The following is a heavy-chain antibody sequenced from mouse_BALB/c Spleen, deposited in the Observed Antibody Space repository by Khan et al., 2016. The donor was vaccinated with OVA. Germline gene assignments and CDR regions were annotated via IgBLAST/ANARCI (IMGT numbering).Heavy chain of an antibody. J-gene: IGHJ3*01. CDR2: ISTYYGDA. CDR1: GYTFTDFA. D-gene: IGHD1-3*01. V-gene: IGHV1S137*01. Sequence: QVQLQQSGAELVRPGVSVKIFCKGSGYTFTDFAMHWMKQSHAKSLEWLGVISTYYGDADYNHKFRDKATMTVDKSSSTAYMELAGLTSEDSAIYYCVRGSGKSRFAYWGQGTLVTVSA. CDR3: VRGSGKSRFAY.